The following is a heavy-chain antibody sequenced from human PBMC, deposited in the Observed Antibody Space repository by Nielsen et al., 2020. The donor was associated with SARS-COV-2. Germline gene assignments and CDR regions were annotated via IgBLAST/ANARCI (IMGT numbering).Heavy chain of an antibody. CDR2: IIPIFGTA. CDR1: GGTFSSYA. D-gene: IGHD6-19*01. V-gene: IGHV1-69*13. Sequence: SVKVSCKASGGTFSSYAISWVRQAPGQGLEWMGGIIPIFGTANYAQKFQGRVTITADESTSTAYMELSSLRSEDTAVYYCARRYSSGRGMYYFDYWGQGTLVTVSS. J-gene: IGHJ4*02. CDR3: ARRYSSGRGMYYFDY.